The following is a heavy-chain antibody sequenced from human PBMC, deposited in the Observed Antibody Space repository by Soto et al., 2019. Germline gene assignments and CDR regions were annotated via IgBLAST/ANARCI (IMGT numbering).Heavy chain of an antibody. CDR2: ISYDGTNE. CDR1: GFTFSGFG. V-gene: IGHV3-30*03. J-gene: IGHJ1*01. D-gene: IGHD3-10*01. CDR3: ARWGQRDGESSPPSHR. Sequence: QEELVESGGGVVQPGRSLRLSCAASGFTFSGFGMHWVRQSPGKGLEWVAVISYDGTNEIYADSVKGRFSVSRDNSKNIVYLQMNSLRDEDTAMYYCARWGQRDGESSPPSHRWGQGTLVTVSS.